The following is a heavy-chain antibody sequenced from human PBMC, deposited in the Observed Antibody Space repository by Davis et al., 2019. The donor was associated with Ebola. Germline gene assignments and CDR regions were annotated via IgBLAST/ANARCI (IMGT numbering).Heavy chain of an antibody. V-gene: IGHV3-30-3*01. CDR3: TGATTVTGDY. J-gene: IGHJ4*02. CDR2: ISYDGSNK. CDR1: GFTFSSYA. D-gene: IGHD4-11*01. Sequence: GGSLRLSCAASGFTFSSYAMHWVRQAPGKGLEWVAVISYDGSNKYYADSVKGRFTISRDDSKNTAYLQMNSLKTEDTAVYYCTGATTVTGDYWGQGTLVTVSS.